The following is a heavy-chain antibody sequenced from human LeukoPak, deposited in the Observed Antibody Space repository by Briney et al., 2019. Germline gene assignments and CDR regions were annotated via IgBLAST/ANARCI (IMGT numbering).Heavy chain of an antibody. Sequence: GGSLRLSCSASGFTFSTYAIHWVRQAPGKGLEYVSGISSNGESTYYADSVKGRFTISRDNSKNTVYLQLNSLRAEDTAVYFCAKDSATYGRFDYRGQGTLVTVSS. J-gene: IGHJ4*02. CDR3: AKDSATYGRFDY. CDR2: ISSNGEST. D-gene: IGHD3-10*01. CDR1: GFTFSTYA. V-gene: IGHV3-64*04.